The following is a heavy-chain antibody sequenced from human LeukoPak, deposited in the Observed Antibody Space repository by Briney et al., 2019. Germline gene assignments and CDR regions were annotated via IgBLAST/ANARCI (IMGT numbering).Heavy chain of an antibody. D-gene: IGHD3-9*01. V-gene: IGHV3-30*02. CDR3: AKGANPGYDILTGYYPDY. J-gene: IGHJ4*02. CDR2: IRYDGSNK. Sequence: PGGSLRLSCAASGFTFSSYGMHWVRQAPGKGLEWVAFIRYDGSNKYCADSVKGRFTISRDNSKNTLYLQMNSLRAEDTAVYYCAKGANPGYDILTGYYPDYWGQGTLVTVSS. CDR1: GFTFSSYG.